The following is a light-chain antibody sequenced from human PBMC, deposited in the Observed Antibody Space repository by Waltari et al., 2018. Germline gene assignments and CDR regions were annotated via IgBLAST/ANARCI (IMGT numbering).Light chain of an antibody. Sequence: EIVMTQSPATLSVSPGERATLSCRASQSVSSNLAWYQQKPSQAPRLLIYDASTRATDIPARFSGGGSGTEFTLTISSLQSEDFAVYYCQQYNDWPQTFGQGTKVEIK. CDR1: QSVSSN. J-gene: IGKJ1*01. CDR2: DAS. CDR3: QQYNDWPQT. V-gene: IGKV3-15*01.